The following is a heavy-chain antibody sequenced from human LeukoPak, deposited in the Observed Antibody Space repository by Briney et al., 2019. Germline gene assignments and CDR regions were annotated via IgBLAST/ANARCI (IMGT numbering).Heavy chain of an antibody. CDR1: GGSISSSSYY. J-gene: IGHJ6*03. CDR3: ARVSGYCSGGSCYYYYYMDV. D-gene: IGHD2-15*01. CDR2: IYYSGST. Sequence: SETLSLTCTVSGGSISSSSYYWGWIRQPPGKGLEWIGSIYYSGSTYYNPSLKSRVTISVDTSKNQFSLKLSSVTAADTAVYYCARVSGYCSGGSCYYYYYMDVWGKGTTVTVSS. V-gene: IGHV4-39*07.